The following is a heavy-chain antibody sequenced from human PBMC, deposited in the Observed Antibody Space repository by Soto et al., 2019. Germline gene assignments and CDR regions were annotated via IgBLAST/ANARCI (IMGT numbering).Heavy chain of an antibody. D-gene: IGHD6-19*01. CDR1: AGMFRPYY. V-gene: IGHV4-34*01. CDR3: ARGGSSDWQVAFDI. Sequence: EKLRHTNAGSAGMFRPYYWHSFRQAPGKGLEWIGKINHSGSNNYNPSLKSRVTISIDMSKRQVSLKLNSVTAADTAVCYCARGGSSDWQVAFDIWGQGTMVT. J-gene: IGHJ3*02. CDR2: INHSGSN.